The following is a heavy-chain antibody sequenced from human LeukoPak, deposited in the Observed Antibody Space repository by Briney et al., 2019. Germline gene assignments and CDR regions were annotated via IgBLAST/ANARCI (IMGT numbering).Heavy chain of an antibody. D-gene: IGHD4-17*01. Sequence: PGGSLRLSCAASGFTFSSYWLSWVRQAPGQGLEWVANIKQDGSEKYYVDSVKGRFTISRDNAKNSLYLQMNSLRAEDTAVYYCARGGDYGDYDFFDYWGQGTLVTVSS. J-gene: IGHJ4*02. V-gene: IGHV3-7*01. CDR3: ARGGDYGDYDFFDY. CDR1: GFTFSSYW. CDR2: IKQDGSEK.